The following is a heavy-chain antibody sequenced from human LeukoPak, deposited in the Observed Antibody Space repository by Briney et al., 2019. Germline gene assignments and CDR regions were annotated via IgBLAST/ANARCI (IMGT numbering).Heavy chain of an antibody. CDR3: ARGAYYYGSGLPTYNWFDP. V-gene: IGHV3-21*01. CDR2: ISSSSSYI. CDR1: GFTFSSYA. D-gene: IGHD3-10*01. J-gene: IGHJ5*02. Sequence: GGSLRLSCAASGFTFSSYAMSWVRQAPGKGLEWVSSISSSSSYIYYADSVKGRFTISRDNAKNSLYLQMNSLRAEDTAVYYCARGAYYYGSGLPTYNWFDPWGQGTLVTVSS.